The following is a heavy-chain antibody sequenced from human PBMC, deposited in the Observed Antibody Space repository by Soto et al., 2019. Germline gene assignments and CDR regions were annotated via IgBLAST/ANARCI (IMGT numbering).Heavy chain of an antibody. CDR1: GFTLGDYA. J-gene: IGHJ6*02. V-gene: IGHV3-9*01. Sequence: EVQLVESGGGLVQPGRSLRLSCAASGFTLGDYAMHWVRQAPGKGLEWVSGISWNSGSIGYAYSVKGRFTISRDNAKKYLYLQMNSLRAEDTALYYCAKAPTYDWIPVSGLDVWGQGTTVTVSS. CDR2: ISWNSGSI. CDR3: AKAPTYDWIPVSGLDV. D-gene: IGHD3-16*01.